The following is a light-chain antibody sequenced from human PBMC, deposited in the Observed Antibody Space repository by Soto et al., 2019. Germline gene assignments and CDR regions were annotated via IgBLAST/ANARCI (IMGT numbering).Light chain of an antibody. V-gene: IGKV1-5*01. Sequence: DIRMTQSPSTLSASVLYRVTITCRASQGISGRLALYQQKPGKEPKLLIYDASSLESGVPSRFSGSGSGTAFTLTISSLRPDDFATYYCQHYNSYSEAFGQGTKVDIK. CDR1: QGISGR. CDR2: DAS. J-gene: IGKJ1*01. CDR3: QHYNSYSEA.